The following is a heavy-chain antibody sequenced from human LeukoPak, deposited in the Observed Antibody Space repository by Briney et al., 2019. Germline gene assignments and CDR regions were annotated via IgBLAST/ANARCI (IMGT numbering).Heavy chain of an antibody. CDR1: GGSFSGYY. CDR3: ARLVGARPHLDY. Sequence: SETLSLTCAVSGGSFSGYYWSWIRQPPGKGLEWIGEINHSGSTNYNPSLKSRVTISVDTSKNQFSLKLSSVTAADTAVYYCARLVGARPHLDYWGQGTLVTVSS. CDR2: INHSGST. J-gene: IGHJ4*02. D-gene: IGHD6-6*01. V-gene: IGHV4-34*01.